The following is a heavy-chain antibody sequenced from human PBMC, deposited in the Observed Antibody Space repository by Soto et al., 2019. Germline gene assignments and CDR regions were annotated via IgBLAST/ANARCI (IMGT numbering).Heavy chain of an antibody. CDR1: GYSFTGYY. CDR3: ARDLRYCSSTSCYGAYYYYGMDV. J-gene: IGHJ6*02. CDR2: INPNSGGT. Sequence: ASLKGSCTASGYSFTGYYMHWVRQAPGQGLELMGWINPNSGGTNYAQKFQGWVTITRDTSISTAYMELSRLRSDDTAVYYCARDLRYCSSTSCYGAYYYYGMDVWGQGTTVTVSS. V-gene: IGHV1-2*04. D-gene: IGHD2-2*01.